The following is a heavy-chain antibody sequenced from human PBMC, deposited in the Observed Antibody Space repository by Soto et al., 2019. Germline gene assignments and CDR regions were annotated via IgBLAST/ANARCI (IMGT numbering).Heavy chain of an antibody. CDR1: GFTFSSYG. Sequence: GGSLRLSCAASGFTFSSYGMHWVRQAPGKGLEWVAVIWYDGSNKYYADSVKGRFTISRDNSKNTLYLQMNSLRAEDTAVYYCGGAAAGYLTADYYYGMDVWGQGTTVTVSS. D-gene: IGHD6-13*01. CDR2: IWYDGSNK. J-gene: IGHJ6*02. CDR3: GGAAAGYLTADYYYGMDV. V-gene: IGHV3-33*01.